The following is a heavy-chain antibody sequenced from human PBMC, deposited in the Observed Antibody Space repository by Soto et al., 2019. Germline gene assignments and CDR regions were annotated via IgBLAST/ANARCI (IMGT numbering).Heavy chain of an antibody. D-gene: IGHD5-12*01. V-gene: IGHV4-39*01. CDR1: GVSIISSSYY. Sequence: PSETLSLTCSVSGVSIISSSYYWVWIRQPPGKGLEWIGRIYYSGSTYYNPSLKSRVTISVDTSKNQFSLKLSSVTAEDTAVYYCARHSSEDIAPTYFDYWGQGTLVTVSS. J-gene: IGHJ4*02. CDR2: IYYSGST. CDR3: ARHSSEDIAPTYFDY.